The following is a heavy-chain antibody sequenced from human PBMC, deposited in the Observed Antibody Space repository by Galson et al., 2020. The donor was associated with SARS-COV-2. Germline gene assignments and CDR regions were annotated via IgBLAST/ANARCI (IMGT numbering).Heavy chain of an antibody. V-gene: IGHV1-2*02. D-gene: IGHD2-2*01. CDR1: YY. J-gene: IGHJ6*02. Sequence: YYMHWVLQAPGQGLEWMGWINPNSGGTNYAQKFQGRVTMTRDTSISTAYMELSRLTSDDTAVYYCEREAYCSSTGCPNHYYYGMDVWGQGTTVTVSS. CDR3: EREAYCSSTGCPNHYYYGMDV. CDR2: INPNSGGT.